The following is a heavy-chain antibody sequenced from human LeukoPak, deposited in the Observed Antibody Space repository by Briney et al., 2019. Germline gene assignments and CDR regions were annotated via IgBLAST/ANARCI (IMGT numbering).Heavy chain of an antibody. Sequence: SQTLSLTCAISGDSFSSNSAAWNWIRQSPSRGLEWLGRTYYRSKWYNDYAVSAKSRITINPDTSKNQFSLQLNSVTPEDTAVYYCARAWRYYYDSSGYLDYWGQGTLVTVSS. V-gene: IGHV6-1*01. CDR3: ARAWRYYYDSSGYLDY. CDR2: TYYRSKWYN. J-gene: IGHJ4*02. CDR1: GDSFSSNSAA. D-gene: IGHD3-22*01.